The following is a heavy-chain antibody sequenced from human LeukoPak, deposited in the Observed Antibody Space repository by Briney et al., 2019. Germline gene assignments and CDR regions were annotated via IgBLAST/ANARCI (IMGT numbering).Heavy chain of an antibody. CDR3: AKAARGGDFDY. J-gene: IGHJ4*02. Sequence: GRSLRLSCAASGFTFDDYAMHWVRQAPGKGLEWVSGIRWNSGSIGYADSVKGRFTISRDNAKNSLYLQMNSLPDEDTALYYCAKAARGGDFDYWGQGTLVTVSS. CDR2: IRWNSGSI. V-gene: IGHV3-9*01. D-gene: IGHD3-16*01. CDR1: GFTFDDYA.